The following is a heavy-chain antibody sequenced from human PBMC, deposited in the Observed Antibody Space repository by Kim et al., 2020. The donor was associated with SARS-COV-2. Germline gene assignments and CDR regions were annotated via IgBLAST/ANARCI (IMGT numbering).Heavy chain of an antibody. V-gene: IGHV1-3*01. CDR3: ARNKKEGSAVDLNWFDP. CDR1: GYTFTSYA. Sequence: ASVKVSCKSSGYTFTSYAMHWVRQAPGQRLEWMGWINAGNGNTKYSQKFQGRVTITRDTSASTAYMELSSLRSEDTAVYYCARNKKEGSAVDLNWFDPWGQGTLVTVSS. CDR2: INAGNGNT. J-gene: IGHJ5*02. D-gene: IGHD3-10*01.